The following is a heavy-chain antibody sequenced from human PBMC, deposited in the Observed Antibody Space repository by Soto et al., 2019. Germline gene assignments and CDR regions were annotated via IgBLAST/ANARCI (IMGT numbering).Heavy chain of an antibody. CDR3: ARVGFVVFPAAREFFDY. Sequence: ASVKVSCKASGYTFTSYGISWVRQAPGQGLEWMGWISAYNGNTNYAQKLQGRVTMTTDTSTSTAYMELRSLRSDDTAVYYCARVGFVVFPAAREFFDYWGQGTLVTVSS. J-gene: IGHJ4*02. CDR1: GYTFTSYG. CDR2: ISAYNGNT. V-gene: IGHV1-18*01. D-gene: IGHD2-2*01.